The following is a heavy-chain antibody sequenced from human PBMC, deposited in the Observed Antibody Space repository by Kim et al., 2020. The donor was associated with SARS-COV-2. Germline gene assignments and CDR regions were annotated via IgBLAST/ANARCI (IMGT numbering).Heavy chain of an antibody. D-gene: IGHD2-21*01. CDR3: ASASGWLCRN. CDR2: ISSSGSTT. V-gene: IGHV3-11*04. Sequence: GGSLRLSCAASGFTFSDYYMSWIRQAPGKGLEWVSYISSSGSTTYYADSVKGRFTISMDNAKKSLYLQMNSLRAEDTAVYYCASASGWLCRNWGQGTLVTVSS. CDR1: GFTFSDYY. J-gene: IGHJ4*02.